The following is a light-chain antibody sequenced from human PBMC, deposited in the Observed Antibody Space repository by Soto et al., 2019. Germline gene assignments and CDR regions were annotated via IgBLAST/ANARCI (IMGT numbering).Light chain of an antibody. CDR1: SSDVGGYNY. CDR2: EVS. V-gene: IGLV2-14*01. Sequence: QSALTQPASVSGSPGQSITISCTGTSSDVGGYNYVSWYQQHPGKAPQLMIYEVSNRPSGVSNRFSGSKSGNTASLTISGRQAEDEADYDCSSDTSSSTREEGFGTGTKGT. CDR3: SSDTSSSTREEG. J-gene: IGLJ1*01.